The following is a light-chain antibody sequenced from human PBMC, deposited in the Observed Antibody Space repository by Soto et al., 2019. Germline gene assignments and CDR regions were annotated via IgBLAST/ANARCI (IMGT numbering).Light chain of an antibody. CDR2: AAS. J-gene: IGKJ4*01. CDR1: EGISNY. V-gene: IGKV1-9*01. Sequence: DIQLTQSPSFLSASVGDRVTITCRASEGISNYLASYQQKPGKAPKLLISAASTLQSGVPSRFSGSGSGTEFTLTIYSLQPEDFATYYCQQLNHFPLTFGGGTKVEI. CDR3: QQLNHFPLT.